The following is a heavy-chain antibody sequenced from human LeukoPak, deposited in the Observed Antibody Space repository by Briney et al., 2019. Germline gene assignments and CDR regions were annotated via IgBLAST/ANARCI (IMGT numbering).Heavy chain of an antibody. V-gene: IGHV1-46*01. D-gene: IGHD6-19*01. CDR1: GYNFSSYH. Sequence: GASVKVSCKASGYNFSSYHMHWVRQAPGQGLEWMGIINPSGGSTSYAQKFQGRVTMTRDTSTSTVYMELSSLRSEDTAVYYCARDGSAGTTRTPRWFDPWGQGTLVTVSS. J-gene: IGHJ5*02. CDR3: ARDGSAGTTRTPRWFDP. CDR2: INPSGGST.